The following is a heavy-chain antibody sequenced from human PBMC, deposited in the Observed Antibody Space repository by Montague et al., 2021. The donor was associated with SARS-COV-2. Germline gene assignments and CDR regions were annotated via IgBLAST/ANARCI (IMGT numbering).Heavy chain of an antibody. CDR1: GGSISSYY. D-gene: IGHD1-20*01. CDR2: IFHSGIT. CDR3: ARTEYNWNDWFDP. Sequence: SETLSLTCSVSGGSISSYYWSWIRQSPGKGLEWIGYIFHSGITDXNPSLKSRVTISVDMSKNQFSLQLSSVTAADSAVYYCARTEYNWNDWFDPWGQGTLVTVFS. J-gene: IGHJ5*02. V-gene: IGHV4-59*13.